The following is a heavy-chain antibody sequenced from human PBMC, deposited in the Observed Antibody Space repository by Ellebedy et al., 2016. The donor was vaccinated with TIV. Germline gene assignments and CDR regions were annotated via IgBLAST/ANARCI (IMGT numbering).Heavy chain of an antibody. Sequence: ASVKVSCXASGYTFTGYYMHWVRQAPGQGLEWMGWINPNSGGTNYAQKFQGWVTMTRDTSISTAYMELSRLRSDDTAVYYCARDASELYGSGYGMDVWGQGTTVTVSS. CDR2: INPNSGGT. CDR1: GYTFTGYY. J-gene: IGHJ6*02. CDR3: ARDASELYGSGYGMDV. D-gene: IGHD3-10*01. V-gene: IGHV1-2*04.